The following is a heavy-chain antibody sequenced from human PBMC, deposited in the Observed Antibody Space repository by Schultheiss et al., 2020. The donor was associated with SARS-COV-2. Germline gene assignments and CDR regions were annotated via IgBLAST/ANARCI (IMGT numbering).Heavy chain of an antibody. J-gene: IGHJ6*03. Sequence: GGSLRLSCAASGFTFSSYAMHWVRQAPGKGLEWVAVISYDGSNKYYADSVKGRFTISRDNSKNTLYLQMNSLRAEDTAVYYCARSGRVAARPGGRYYYYYMDVWGKGTTVTVSS. D-gene: IGHD6-6*01. CDR2: ISYDGSNK. CDR1: GFTFSSYA. CDR3: ARSGRVAARPGGRYYYYYMDV. V-gene: IGHV3-30*04.